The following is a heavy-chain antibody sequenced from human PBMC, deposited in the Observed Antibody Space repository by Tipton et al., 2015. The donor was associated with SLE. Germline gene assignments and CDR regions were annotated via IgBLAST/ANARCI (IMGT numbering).Heavy chain of an antibody. CDR2: ISFDGSNK. CDR3: ARGCNSSTCEPFYFFGMDV. CDR1: GFTFSHHG. V-gene: IGHV3-30*03. J-gene: IGHJ6*02. D-gene: IGHD2-2*01. Sequence: SLRLSCAASGFTFSHHGMHWVRQAPGKGLEWVAVISFDGSNKYYGDSVRGRFTVSRDNSKDTLFLQVNSLRPEDTAVYYCARGCNSSTCEPFYFFGMDVWGQGTTVTVSS.